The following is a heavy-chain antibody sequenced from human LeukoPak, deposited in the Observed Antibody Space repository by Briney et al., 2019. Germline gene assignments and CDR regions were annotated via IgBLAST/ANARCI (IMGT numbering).Heavy chain of an antibody. CDR3: ARVSDFWSGYYLRDADAFDI. J-gene: IGHJ3*02. CDR2: ISSSSSYI. V-gene: IGHV3-21*01. Sequence: GGSLRLSCAASGFTFSSYSMNWVRQAPGKGLEWVSSISSSSSYIYYADSVKGRFTISRDNAKNSLYLQMNSLRAEDTAVYYCARVSDFWSGYYLRDADAFDIWGQGTMVTVSS. CDR1: GFTFSSYS. D-gene: IGHD3-3*01.